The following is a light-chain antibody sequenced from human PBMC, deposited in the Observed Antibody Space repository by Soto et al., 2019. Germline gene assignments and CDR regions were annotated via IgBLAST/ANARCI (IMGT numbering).Light chain of an antibody. CDR2: DVS. CDR3: CSYTSSSTFV. CDR1: SSDVGRYNY. J-gene: IGLJ1*01. V-gene: IGLV2-14*01. Sequence: QSVLSQPASVSGSPGQSITISCTGTSSDVGRYNYVSWSQPHPGKAPTLMIYDVSNRPSGVSNRFSGSESGNTASLTISGLQAEDEADYYCCSYTSSSTFVFGSGTKVTVL.